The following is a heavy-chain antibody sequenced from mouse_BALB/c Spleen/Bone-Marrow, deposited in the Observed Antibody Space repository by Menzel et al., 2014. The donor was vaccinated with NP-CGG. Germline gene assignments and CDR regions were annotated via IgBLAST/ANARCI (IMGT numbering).Heavy chain of an antibody. V-gene: IGHV2-6-5*01. Sequence: QVQLKESGPGLVAPSQSLSITCTVSGFSLTDYGVSWIRQPPGKGLEWLGVIWGCGSTYYNSALKSRLSISKDNSKSQVFLKMNSLQTVDSAMYYWAKLGRSYYYFDVWGAGTTVTVSS. CDR2: IWGCGST. CDR3: AKLGRSYYYFDV. CDR1: GFSLTDYG. J-gene: IGHJ1*01. D-gene: IGHD1-1*01.